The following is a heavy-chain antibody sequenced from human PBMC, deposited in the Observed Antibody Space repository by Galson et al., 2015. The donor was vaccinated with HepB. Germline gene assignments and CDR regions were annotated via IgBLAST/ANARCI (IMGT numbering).Heavy chain of an antibody. CDR3: AKDPYLHSALAGTMAGFDY. V-gene: IGHV3-30*04. CDR2: ISYDGSNK. D-gene: IGHD6-19*01. J-gene: IGHJ4*02. CDR1: GFTFSNFA. Sequence: SLRLSCAASGFTFSNFALHWVRQAPGKGLEWVAVISYDGSNKYYADSVKGRFTISRDNSKNTLYLQMNSLRAEDTALYYCAKDPYLHSALAGTMAGFDYWGQGTLVTVSS.